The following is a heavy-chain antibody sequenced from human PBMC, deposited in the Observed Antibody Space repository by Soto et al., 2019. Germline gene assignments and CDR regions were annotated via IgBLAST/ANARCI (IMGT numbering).Heavy chain of an antibody. CDR3: AKDKVPYFDYWSRQRWFDP. Sequence: QVQLVESGGGVVQPGTSLRLSCVASGFSFSVFDMHWVRQFPGKGLEWVAVISNDGSKRYYIESVEGRFTISRDESKNTLYLQRDSLRVDDTAVYYCAKDKVPYFDYWSRQRWFDPWGQGTPVTVSS. V-gene: IGHV3-30*18. CDR1: GFSFSVFD. J-gene: IGHJ5*02. D-gene: IGHD3-3*01. CDR2: ISNDGSKR.